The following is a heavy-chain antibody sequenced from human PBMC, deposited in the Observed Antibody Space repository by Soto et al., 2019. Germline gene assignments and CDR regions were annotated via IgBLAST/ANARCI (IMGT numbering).Heavy chain of an antibody. CDR2: SNAYSGKT. D-gene: IGHD3-3*02. V-gene: IGHV1-18*04. Sequence: QVQLIQSGAEMKKPGVSVKVSCKGSRFTFNSYSVSWLRQAPGQGLEWMGWSNAYSGKTNYAQTFQGRVTMTMDTCTNTAYMELRSRRYDDTAVYYCATSGSSIWYFQYWGLGTLVSVSS. J-gene: IGHJ4*02. CDR1: RFTFNSYS. CDR3: ATSGSSIWYFQY.